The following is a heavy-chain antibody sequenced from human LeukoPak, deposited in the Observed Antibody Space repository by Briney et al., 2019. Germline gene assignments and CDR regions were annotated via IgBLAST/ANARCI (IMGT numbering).Heavy chain of an antibody. Sequence: ASVKVSCKVSGYTLTELSMHWVRQAPGQGLEWMGWINPNSGGTKYIQKFQGRVTMTRDTSSSTAYMELSKLRSDDTAVYYCARPQVGATRGDYWGQGTLVTVSS. CDR1: GYTLTELS. V-gene: IGHV1-2*02. CDR2: INPNSGGT. J-gene: IGHJ4*02. D-gene: IGHD1-26*01. CDR3: ARPQVGATRGDY.